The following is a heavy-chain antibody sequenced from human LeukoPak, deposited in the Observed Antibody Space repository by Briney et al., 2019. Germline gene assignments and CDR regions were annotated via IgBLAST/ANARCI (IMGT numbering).Heavy chain of an antibody. D-gene: IGHD6-19*01. Sequence: GRSLRLSCAAPGFTFSSYAMHWVRQAPGKGLEWVAVISYDGSNKYYADSVKGRFTISRDNSKNTLYLQVNSLRAEDTAVYYCATSTLAVAGVRYYYYGMDVWGKGTTVTVSS. CDR2: ISYDGSNK. CDR1: GFTFSSYA. CDR3: ATSTLAVAGVRYYYYGMDV. V-gene: IGHV3-30*04. J-gene: IGHJ6*04.